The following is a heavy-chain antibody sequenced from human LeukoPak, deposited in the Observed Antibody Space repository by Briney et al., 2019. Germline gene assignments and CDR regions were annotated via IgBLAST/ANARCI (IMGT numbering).Heavy chain of an antibody. CDR2: IYYSGST. CDR1: GGSISSYY. CDR3: AARSRNWNDVRAVAFDI. J-gene: IGHJ3*02. Sequence: SETLSLTCTVSGGSISSYYWSWIRQPPGKGLEWIGYIYYSGSTNYNPSLKSRVTMSVDTSKNQFSLKLSSVTAADTAVYYCAARSRNWNDVRAVAFDIWGQGTMVTVSS. D-gene: IGHD1-1*01. V-gene: IGHV4-59*12.